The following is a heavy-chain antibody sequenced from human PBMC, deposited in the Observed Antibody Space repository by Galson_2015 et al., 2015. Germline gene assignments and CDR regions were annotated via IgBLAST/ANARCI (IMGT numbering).Heavy chain of an antibody. D-gene: IGHD3-10*01. CDR1: GYTFTSYA. J-gene: IGHJ4*02. CDR3: ARGVITMVQGVKKFDY. Sequence: SVKVSCKASGYTFTSYAMHWVRQAPGQRLEWMGWINAGNGNTKYSQKFQGRVTITRDTSASTAYMELSSLRSEDTAVYYCARGVITMVQGVKKFDYWGQGTLVTVSS. V-gene: IGHV1-3*01. CDR2: INAGNGNT.